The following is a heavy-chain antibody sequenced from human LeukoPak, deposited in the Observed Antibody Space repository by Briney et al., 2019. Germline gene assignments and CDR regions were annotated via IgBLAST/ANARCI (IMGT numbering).Heavy chain of an antibody. J-gene: IGHJ4*02. CDR2: INSDGSST. CDR1: GFTLSNFW. V-gene: IGHV3-74*01. D-gene: IGHD2-2*01. CDR3: VRERSTGFDY. Sequence: AGGSLRLSCAASGFTLSNFWMPWVRQAPGKGLVWVSRINSDGSSTNYADSVKGRFTISRDNAKNTLYLQMNSLRVEDTAVYYCVRERSTGFDYWGQGTLVTVSS.